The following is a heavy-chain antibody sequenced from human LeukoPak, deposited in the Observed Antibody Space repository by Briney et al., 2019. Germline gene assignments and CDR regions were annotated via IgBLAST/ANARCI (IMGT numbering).Heavy chain of an antibody. J-gene: IGHJ4*02. CDR1: GGSISSSSYY. CDR2: IYYSGST. Sequence: SETLSLTCTVSGGSISSSSYYWGWIRQPPGKGLEWIGSIYYSGSTYYNPSLKSRVTISVDTSKNQFSLKLSSVTAADTAVYYCARLNYDFWSGYSPVVYWGQGTLVTVSS. CDR3: ARLNYDFWSGYSPVVY. V-gene: IGHV4-39*01. D-gene: IGHD3-3*01.